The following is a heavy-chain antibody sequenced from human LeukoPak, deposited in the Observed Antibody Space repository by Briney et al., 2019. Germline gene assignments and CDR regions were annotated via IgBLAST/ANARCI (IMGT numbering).Heavy chain of an antibody. J-gene: IGHJ4*02. V-gene: IGHV3-21*01. D-gene: IGHD5-24*01. CDR3: ARVEMATITDY. CDR2: ISSSSSYI. CDR1: EFTVSNHA. Sequence: SGGSLRLSCAASEFTVSNHAMSWVRQAPGKGLEWVSSISSSSSYIYYADSVKGRFTISRDNAKNSLYLQMNSLRAEDTAVYYCARVEMATITDYWGQGTLVTVSS.